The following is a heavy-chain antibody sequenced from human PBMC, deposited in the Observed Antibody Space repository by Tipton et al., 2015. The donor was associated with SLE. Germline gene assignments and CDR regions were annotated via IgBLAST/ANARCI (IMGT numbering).Heavy chain of an antibody. Sequence: TLSLTCTVSGDSIRSGSYYWSWIRQPAGKGLEWIGRIYSSGSANYNPSLRSRVTISVDTSKNQFSLILSSVTAADTAVYYCARVVVECTSISCYNFASWGQGTLVTVSS. D-gene: IGHD2-2*01. J-gene: IGHJ4*02. CDR1: GDSIRSGSYY. CDR2: IYSSGSA. CDR3: ARVVVECTSISCYNFAS. V-gene: IGHV4-61*02.